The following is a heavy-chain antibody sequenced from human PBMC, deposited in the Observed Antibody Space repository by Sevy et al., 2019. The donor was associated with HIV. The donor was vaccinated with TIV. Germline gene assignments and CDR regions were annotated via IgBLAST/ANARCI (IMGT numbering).Heavy chain of an antibody. J-gene: IGHJ4*02. D-gene: IGHD5-12*01. CDR1: GFTFDDYA. CDR3: AKDCRDGYNSGGYFDY. CDR2: ISWNSGSI. V-gene: IGHV3-9*01. Sequence: GGSLRLSCAASGFTFDDYAMHWVRQAPGKGLEWVSGISWNSGSIGYADSVKGRFTISRDNAKNSLYLQMNSLRAEDTALYYCAKDCRDGYNSGGYFDYWGQGTLVTVSS.